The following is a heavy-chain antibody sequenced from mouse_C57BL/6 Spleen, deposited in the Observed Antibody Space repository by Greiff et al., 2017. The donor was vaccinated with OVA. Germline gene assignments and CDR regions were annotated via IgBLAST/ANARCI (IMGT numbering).Heavy chain of an antibody. J-gene: IGHJ2*01. CDR1: GYTFTDYY. CDR2: INPNNGGT. V-gene: IGHV1-26*01. Sequence: SGPELVKPGASVKISCKASGYTFTDYYMNWVKQSHGKSLEWIGDINPNNGGTSYNQKFKGKATLTVDKSSSTAYMELRSLTSEDSAVYYCASSGLDYWGQGTTLTVSS. CDR3: ASSGLDY.